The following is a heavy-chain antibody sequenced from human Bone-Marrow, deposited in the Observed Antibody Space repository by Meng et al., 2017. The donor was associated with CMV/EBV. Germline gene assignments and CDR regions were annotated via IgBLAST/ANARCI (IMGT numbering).Heavy chain of an antibody. CDR2: ISSSSSYI. V-gene: IGHV3-21*01. Sequence: GESLKISCAASGFTFSSYSMNWVRQAPGKGLEWVSSISSSSSYIYYADSVKGRFTISRDNAKNSLYLQMNSLRAEDTAVYYCARIAVAGDFDYWGQGTLVTVSS. D-gene: IGHD6-19*01. CDR3: ARIAVAGDFDY. CDR1: GFTFSSYS. J-gene: IGHJ4*02.